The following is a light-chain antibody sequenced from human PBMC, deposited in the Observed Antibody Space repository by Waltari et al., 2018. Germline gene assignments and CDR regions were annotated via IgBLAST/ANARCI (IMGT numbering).Light chain of an antibody. J-gene: IGKJ1*01. V-gene: IGKV3-15*01. CDR3: QQYYNWPRT. CDR1: KSVGPN. CDR2: GAS. Sequence: IVMTQSPATLSVSPGERATLSCRASKSVGPNLAWYQQKPGQAPRDLIYGASTRPTGVPATFSGSGSGTEFTLTISSVQSEDFAVYYCQQYYNWPRTFGQGTKVEIK.